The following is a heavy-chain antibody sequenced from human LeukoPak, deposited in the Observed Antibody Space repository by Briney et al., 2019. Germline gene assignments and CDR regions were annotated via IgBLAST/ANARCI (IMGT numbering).Heavy chain of an antibody. CDR2: TYYRSKWYN. J-gene: IGHJ6*03. D-gene: IGHD7-27*01. V-gene: IGHV6-1*01. Sequence: SQTLSLTCAISGDSVSSNSAAWNWIRQSPSRGLEWLGRTYYRSKWYNDYAVSVKSRITINPDTSKNQFSLQLNSVTPEDTAVYYCARELGHPDYYYYYMDVWGKGTTVTVSS. CDR1: GDSVSSNSAA. CDR3: ARELGHPDYYYYYMDV.